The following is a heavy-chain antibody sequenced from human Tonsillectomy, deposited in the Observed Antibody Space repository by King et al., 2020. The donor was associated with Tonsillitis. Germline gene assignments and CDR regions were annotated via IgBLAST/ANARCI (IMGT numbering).Heavy chain of an antibody. J-gene: IGHJ4*02. Sequence: QLVQSGAEVKKPGASVKVSCKASGYTFRDYYIHWVRQAPGQGLEWMGWIKPNSGDTKYVEKFQGRVTMTRDTSISTAYMELSRLRSDDTAVYYCAQTCYYDSSGYYSLDYWGQGTLVTVSS. CDR1: GYTFRDYY. D-gene: IGHD3-22*01. CDR3: AQTCYYDSSGYYSLDY. V-gene: IGHV1-2*02. CDR2: IKPNSGDT.